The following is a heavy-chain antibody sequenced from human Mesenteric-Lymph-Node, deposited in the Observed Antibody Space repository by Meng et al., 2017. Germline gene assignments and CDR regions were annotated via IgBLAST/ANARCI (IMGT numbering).Heavy chain of an antibody. J-gene: IGHJ6*02. V-gene: IGHV3-9*03. CDR2: IYWNGGST. Sequence: SLKISCAASGFTFHDHAMHWVRQTPGKGLEWVSGIYWNGGSTGYADSVKGRFTVSRDNAKNSVYLQMNSLRLEDMALYYCVKDTVPGGADVWGQETTVTVSS. D-gene: IGHD4-17*01. CDR3: VKDTVPGGADV. CDR1: GFTFHDHA.